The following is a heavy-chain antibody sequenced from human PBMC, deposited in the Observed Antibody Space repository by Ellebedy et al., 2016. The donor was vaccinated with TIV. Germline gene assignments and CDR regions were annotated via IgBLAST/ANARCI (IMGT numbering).Heavy chain of an antibody. CDR1: GGSISRSSSY. D-gene: IGHD3-10*01. Sequence: SETLSLTCTVSGGSISRSSSYWGWIRQPPGTGLEWLGSIYFNGRTFYNPSLKSRVTIFVATSKNQFSLKLTSVTVADTAVYYCARWFGELLYVRWFDPWGQGTLVTVSS. V-gene: IGHV4-39*01. J-gene: IGHJ5*02. CDR2: IYFNGRT. CDR3: ARWFGELLYVRWFDP.